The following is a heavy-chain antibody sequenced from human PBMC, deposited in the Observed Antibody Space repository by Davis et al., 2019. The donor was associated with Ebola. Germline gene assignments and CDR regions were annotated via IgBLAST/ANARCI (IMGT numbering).Heavy chain of an antibody. CDR1: GGSFSGYY. V-gene: IGHV4-34*01. CDR3: ARGPYYDFWSGYYRDY. D-gene: IGHD3-3*01. CDR2: INHSGST. J-gene: IGHJ4*02. Sequence: SETLSLTCAVYGGSFSGYYWSWIRQPPGKGLEWIGEINHSGSTNYNPSLKSRVTISVDTSKNQFSLKLSSVTAADTAVYYCARGPYYDFWSGYYRDYWGQGTLVTVSS.